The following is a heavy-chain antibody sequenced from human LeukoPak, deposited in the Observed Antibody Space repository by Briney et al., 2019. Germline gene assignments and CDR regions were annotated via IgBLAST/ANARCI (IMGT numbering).Heavy chain of an antibody. J-gene: IGHJ4*02. CDR1: GYTFTSYY. CDR3: ARETGGYSSFRPAALREKKRHFDY. V-gene: IGHV1-46*01. D-gene: IGHD5-12*01. Sequence: ASVKVSCKASGYTFTSYYMHWVRQAPGQGLEWMGIINPSGGSTSYAQKFQGRVTMTRDMSTSTVYMELSSLRSEDTAVYYCARETGGYSSFRPAALREKKRHFDYWGQGTLVTVSS. CDR2: INPSGGST.